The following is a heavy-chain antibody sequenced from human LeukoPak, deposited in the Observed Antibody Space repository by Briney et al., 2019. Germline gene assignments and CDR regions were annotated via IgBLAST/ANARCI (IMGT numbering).Heavy chain of an antibody. V-gene: IGHV4-59*01. CDR3: VREAATDYYDSSGYYRQTEVFDA. Sequence: PSETLSLTCTVSGGSICSSCWTWIRQPPGKGLEWIGHICYSGSTNYNSSLRSRVTISVDTSKNQFSLKLTSVTAADTAVYYCVREAATDYYDSSGYYRQTEVFDAWGQGTMVTVSS. J-gene: IGHJ3*01. CDR1: GGSICSSC. D-gene: IGHD3-22*01. CDR2: ICYSGST.